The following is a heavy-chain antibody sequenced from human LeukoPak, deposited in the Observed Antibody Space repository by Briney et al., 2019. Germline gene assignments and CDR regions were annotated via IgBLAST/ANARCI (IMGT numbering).Heavy chain of an antibody. D-gene: IGHD3-10*01. CDR2: IRYDGSNK. V-gene: IGHV3-30*02. CDR1: GFTFSSYG. CDR3: ARDPYYGSGSNNSMDV. Sequence: GGSLRLSCAASGFTFSSYGMHWVRQAPGKGLEWVAFIRYDGSNKYYADSVKGRFTISRDNSKNTLYLQMNCLRAEDTAVYYCARDPYYGSGSNNSMDVWGQGTTVTVSS. J-gene: IGHJ6*02.